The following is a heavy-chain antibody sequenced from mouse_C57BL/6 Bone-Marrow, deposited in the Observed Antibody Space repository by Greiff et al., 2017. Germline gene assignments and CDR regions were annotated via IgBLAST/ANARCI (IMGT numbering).Heavy chain of an antibody. CDR2: IDPNSGGT. Sequence: QVQLQQPGAELVKPGASVKLSCKASGYTFTSYWMHWVKQRPGRGLEWIGRIDPNSGGTKYNEKFKSKATLTVDKPSSAAYMQLSSLTSEDSAVYYCARSTMVTTGVAYCGQGTLVTVSA. D-gene: IGHD2-2*01. CDR1: GYTFTSYW. J-gene: IGHJ3*01. V-gene: IGHV1-72*01. CDR3: ARSTMVTTGVAY.